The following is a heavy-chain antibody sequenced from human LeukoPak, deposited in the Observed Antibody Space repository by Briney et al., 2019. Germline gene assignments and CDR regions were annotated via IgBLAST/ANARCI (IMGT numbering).Heavy chain of an antibody. CDR2: IYYSGST. J-gene: IGHJ6*03. CDR1: GGSISSSSYS. CDR3: ARRGEPLGYYYYYMDV. V-gene: IGHV4-39*01. D-gene: IGHD1-26*01. Sequence: PSETLSLTCTVSGGSISSSSYSWGWIRQPPGKGLEWIGSIYYSGSTYYNPSLKSRVTISVDTSKNQFSLKLSSVTAADTAVYYCARRGEPLGYYYYYMDVWGKGTTVTVSS.